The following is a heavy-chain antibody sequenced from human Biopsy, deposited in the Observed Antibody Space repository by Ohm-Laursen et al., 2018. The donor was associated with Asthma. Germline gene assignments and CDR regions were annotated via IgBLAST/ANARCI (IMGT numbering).Heavy chain of an antibody. J-gene: IGHJ6*02. CDR3: ARAVDYSHYYGIDV. V-gene: IGHV1-18*01. CDR1: GYTFNSAG. D-gene: IGHD3-10*01. Sequence: ASVKVSCKTSGYTFNSAGITRVRQAPGQGLEWMGWISVYNGNTKVAQKLQDRVTMITDTSTSTAYMELRSLRSDDTAEYFCARAVDYSHYYGIDVWGQGTTVTVS. CDR2: ISVYNGNT.